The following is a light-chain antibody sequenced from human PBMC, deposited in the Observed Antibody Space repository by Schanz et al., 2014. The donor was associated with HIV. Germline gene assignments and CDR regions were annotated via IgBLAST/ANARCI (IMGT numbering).Light chain of an antibody. CDR3: QQYYATPYT. CDR2: WAS. CDR1: QSVLYSSNNKNY. Sequence: DIVMTQSPDSLAVSLGERATINCKSSQSVLYSSNNKNYLAWFQQKPGQPPKLLIHWASTRESGVPDRFRGRGSGTDFTLTISGLQAEDVAVYYCQQYYATPYTFGQGTKLEIK. V-gene: IGKV4-1*01. J-gene: IGKJ2*01.